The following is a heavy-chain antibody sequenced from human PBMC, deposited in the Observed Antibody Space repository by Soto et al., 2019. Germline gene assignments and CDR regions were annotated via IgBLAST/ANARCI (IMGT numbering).Heavy chain of an antibody. D-gene: IGHD3-3*01. Sequence: SETLSLTCAVYGGSFSGYYWSWIRQPPGKGLEWIGGINHSGSTNYNPSLKSRVTISVDTSKNQFSLKLSSVTAADTAVYYCAGADFWSGYTSFRRKPFDYWGQGTLVTVSS. CDR1: GGSFSGYY. J-gene: IGHJ4*02. CDR3: AGADFWSGYTSFRRKPFDY. V-gene: IGHV4-34*01. CDR2: INHSGST.